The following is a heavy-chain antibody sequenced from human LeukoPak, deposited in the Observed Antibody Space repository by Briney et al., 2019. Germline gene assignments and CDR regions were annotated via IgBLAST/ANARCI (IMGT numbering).Heavy chain of an antibody. CDR3: ARGKVATIINAFDI. CDR1: GFTFSSYS. CDR2: ISSSSSYI. Sequence: KPGGSLRLSCAASGFTFSSYSMNWVRQAPGKGLEWVSSISSSSSYIYYADSVKGRFTISRDNAKNSLYLQMNSLRAEDTAVYYCARGKVATIINAFDIWGQGTMVTVSS. V-gene: IGHV3-21*01. J-gene: IGHJ3*02. D-gene: IGHD5-12*01.